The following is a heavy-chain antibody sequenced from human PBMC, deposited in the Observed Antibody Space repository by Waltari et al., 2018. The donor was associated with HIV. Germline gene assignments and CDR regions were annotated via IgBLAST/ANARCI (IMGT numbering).Heavy chain of an antibody. CDR3: ATNPLNLYDSSGYNLVY. J-gene: IGHJ4*02. Sequence: QVQLVQSGAEVKKPGASVKVSCKVSGYTLTELSMHWVRQAPGKGLEWMGSFDPEDGETSYAQKFQGRVTMTEDTSTDTAYMELSSLRSEDTAVYYCATNPLNLYDSSGYNLVYWGQGTLVTVSS. V-gene: IGHV1-24*01. D-gene: IGHD3-22*01. CDR2: FDPEDGET. CDR1: GYTLTELS.